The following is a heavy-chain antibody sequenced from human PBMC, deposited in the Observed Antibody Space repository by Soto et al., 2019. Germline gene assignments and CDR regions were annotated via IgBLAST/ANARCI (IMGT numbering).Heavy chain of an antibody. D-gene: IGHD2-2*01. Sequence: ASVKVSCKASGYTFTSYYMHWVRQAPGQGLEWMGIINPGGGSTSYAQKFQGRVTMTRDTSTSTVYMELSSLRSEDTAVYYCARGDDIVVVPAAIGFDYWGQGTLVTVSS. J-gene: IGHJ4*02. CDR3: ARGDDIVVVPAAIGFDY. V-gene: IGHV1-46*03. CDR1: GYTFTSYY. CDR2: INPGGGST.